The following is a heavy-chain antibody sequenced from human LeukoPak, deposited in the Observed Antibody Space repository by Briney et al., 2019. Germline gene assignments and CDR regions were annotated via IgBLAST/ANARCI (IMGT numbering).Heavy chain of an antibody. V-gene: IGHV3-11*01. Sequence: GGSLRLSCAASGFTFSDYYMSWIRQAPGKGLEWVSYISSSGSTIYYADSVKGRFTISRDNAKNSLYLQMNSLRAEDTAVYYCARDDCSSTSCYRHYYYGMDVWGQGTTVTVSS. J-gene: IGHJ6*02. CDR2: ISSSGSTI. CDR1: GFTFSDYY. CDR3: ARDDCSSTSCYRHYYYGMDV. D-gene: IGHD2-2*02.